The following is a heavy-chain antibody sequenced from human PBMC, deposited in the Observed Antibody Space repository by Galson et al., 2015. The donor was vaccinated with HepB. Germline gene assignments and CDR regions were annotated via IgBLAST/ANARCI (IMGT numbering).Heavy chain of an antibody. V-gene: IGHV2-70*01. CDR1: GFSLSTSGMC. Sequence: PALVKPTQTLTLTCTFSGFSLSTSGMCVSWIRQPPGKALEWLALIDWDDDKYYSTSLKTRLTISKDTSKNQVVLTMTNMDPVDTATYYCARMKGGSDGAAAQSIDYWGQGTLVTVSS. CDR3: ARMKGGSDGAAAQSIDY. D-gene: IGHD6-13*01. J-gene: IGHJ4*02. CDR2: IDWDDDK.